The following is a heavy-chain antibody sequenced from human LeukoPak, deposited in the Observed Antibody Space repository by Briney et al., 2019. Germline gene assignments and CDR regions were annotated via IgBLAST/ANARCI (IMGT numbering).Heavy chain of an antibody. CDR2: IYYSGST. CDR3: ARSVRGYCSSTSCFNWFDP. Sequence: PSETLSLTCTVSGGSISSGGYYWSWIRQHPGKGLEWIGYIYYSGSTYYNPSLKSRVTISVDTSKNQFSLKLSSVTAADTAVYYCARSVRGYCSSTSCFNWFDPWGQGTLVTVSS. D-gene: IGHD2-2*01. CDR1: GGSISSGGYY. J-gene: IGHJ5*02. V-gene: IGHV4-31*03.